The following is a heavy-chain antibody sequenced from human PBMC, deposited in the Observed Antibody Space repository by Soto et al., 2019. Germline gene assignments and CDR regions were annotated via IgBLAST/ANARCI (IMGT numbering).Heavy chain of an antibody. CDR2: ISSSGSTI. V-gene: IGHV3-48*04. CDR1: GFTFSTYT. Sequence: GGSLRLSCAASGFTFSTYTMHWVRQAPGKGLEWVSYISSSGSTIYYPDSVKGRFAISRDNAKNSLYLQMNSLRAEDTAVYYCARDLTGYFFDFWGQGTLVTVSS. J-gene: IGHJ4*02. CDR3: ARDLTGYFFDF. D-gene: IGHD3-9*01.